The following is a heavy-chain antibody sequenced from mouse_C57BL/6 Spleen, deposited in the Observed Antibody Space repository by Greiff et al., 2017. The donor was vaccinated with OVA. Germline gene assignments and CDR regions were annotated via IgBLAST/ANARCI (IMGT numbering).Heavy chain of an antibody. CDR3: AINWDGGDYYAMDY. CDR2: INPNNGGT. D-gene: IGHD4-1*01. Sequence: EVKLVESGPELVKPGASVKIPCKASGYTFTDYNMDWVKQSHGKSLEWIGDINPNNGGTIYNQKFKGKATLTVDKSSSTAYMELRSLTSEDTAVYYCAINWDGGDYYAMDYWGQGTSVTVSS. CDR1: GYTFTDYN. J-gene: IGHJ4*01. V-gene: IGHV1-18*01.